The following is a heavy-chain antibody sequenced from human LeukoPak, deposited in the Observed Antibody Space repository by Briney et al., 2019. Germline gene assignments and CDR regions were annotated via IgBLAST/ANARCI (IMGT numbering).Heavy chain of an antibody. J-gene: IGHJ4*02. CDR1: GGSISSSSYY. D-gene: IGHD4-17*01. V-gene: IGHV4-39*01. CDR2: IYYSGST. Sequence: SETLSLTCTVSGGSISSSSYYWGWIRQPPGKGLEWIGSIYYSGSTYYNPSLKSRFTITVDTSKNQFSLKLSSVTAADTAVYYCARLLDYGDYEDYFDYWGQGTLVTVSS. CDR3: ARLLDYGDYEDYFDY.